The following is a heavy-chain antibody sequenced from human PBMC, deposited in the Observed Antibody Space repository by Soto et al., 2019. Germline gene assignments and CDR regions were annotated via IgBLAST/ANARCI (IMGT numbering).Heavy chain of an antibody. J-gene: IGHJ4*02. CDR2: AHHSGRT. CDR1: GDSMSSSNW. Sequence: SETLSLTCTVSGDSMSSSNWWNWVRQPPGKGLEWIGEAHHSGRTNYNPSLKSRVTISVERSKNLFSLKLSSVTAADTAVYYCARSEATVPDYWGQGTLVTVSS. V-gene: IGHV4-4*02. CDR3: ARSEATVPDY. D-gene: IGHD4-17*01.